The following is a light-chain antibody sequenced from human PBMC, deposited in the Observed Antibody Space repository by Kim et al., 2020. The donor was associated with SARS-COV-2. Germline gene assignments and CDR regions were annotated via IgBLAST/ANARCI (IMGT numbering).Light chain of an antibody. CDR2: EDN. CDR1: SGSIASNY. V-gene: IGLV6-57*02. J-gene: IGLJ3*02. CDR3: QSYDSSNQV. Sequence: GKTVTITATGSSGSIASNYVQWYQQRPGSAPTTVIYEDNQRPSGVPDRFSGSIDSSSNSASLTISGLKTEDEADYYCQSYDSSNQVFGGGTQLTVL.